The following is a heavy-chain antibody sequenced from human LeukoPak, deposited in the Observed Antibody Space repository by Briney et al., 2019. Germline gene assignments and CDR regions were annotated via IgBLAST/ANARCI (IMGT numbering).Heavy chain of an antibody. Sequence: SGTLTLTCTVSGGSISSYYWSWIRQPAGKGLEWIGRIYTSGSTNYNPSLKSRVTMSVDTSKNQFSLKLSSVTAAYTAVYYCARGLYYYDSPDAFDIWGQGTMVTVSS. J-gene: IGHJ3*02. CDR3: ARGLYYYDSPDAFDI. CDR2: IYTSGST. D-gene: IGHD3-22*01. CDR1: GGSISSYY. V-gene: IGHV4-4*07.